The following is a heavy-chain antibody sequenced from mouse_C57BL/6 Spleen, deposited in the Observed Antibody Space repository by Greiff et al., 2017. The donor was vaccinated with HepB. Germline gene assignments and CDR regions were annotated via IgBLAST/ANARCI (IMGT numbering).Heavy chain of an antibody. CDR1: GFNIKNTY. D-gene: IGHD1-1*01. J-gene: IGHJ4*01. Sequence: EVQLVESVAELVRPGASVKLSCTASGFNIKNTYMHWVKQRPEQGLEWIGRIDPANGNTKYAPKFQGKATITADTSSNTAYLQLSSLTSEDTAIYYCRSNVVASPLYAMDYWGQGTSVTVSS. V-gene: IGHV14-3*01. CDR2: IDPANGNT. CDR3: RSNVVASPLYAMDY.